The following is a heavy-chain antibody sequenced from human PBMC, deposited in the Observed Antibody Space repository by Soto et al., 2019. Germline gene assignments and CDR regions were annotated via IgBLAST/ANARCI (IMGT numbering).Heavy chain of an antibody. CDR3: AKYQPMTQPRPYFDY. V-gene: IGHV3-23*01. J-gene: IGHJ4*02. CDR2: ISSSAGST. CDR1: GFTFSSYA. Sequence: EVQVLESGGDLIQPGGSLRLSCAASGFTFSSYAMSWVRQAPGKGLGWVSAISSSAGSTFYADSVKGRFTISRDNSRNISYLQMNSLRAEDTAIYYCAKYQPMTQPRPYFDYWGQGTLVTVSS. D-gene: IGHD3-22*01.